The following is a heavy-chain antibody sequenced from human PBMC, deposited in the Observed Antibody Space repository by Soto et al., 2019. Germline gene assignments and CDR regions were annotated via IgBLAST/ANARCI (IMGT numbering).Heavy chain of an antibody. V-gene: IGHV3-43*01. CDR2: ISWDGGST. D-gene: IGHD5-12*01. Sequence: GGSLRLSCAASGFTFDDYTMHWVRQAPGKGLEWVSLISWDGGSTYYADSVKGRFTISRDNSKNSLYLQMNSLRTEDTALYYCAKDSYSGYDNFDYWGQGTLVTVSS. CDR1: GFTFDDYT. J-gene: IGHJ4*02. CDR3: AKDSYSGYDNFDY.